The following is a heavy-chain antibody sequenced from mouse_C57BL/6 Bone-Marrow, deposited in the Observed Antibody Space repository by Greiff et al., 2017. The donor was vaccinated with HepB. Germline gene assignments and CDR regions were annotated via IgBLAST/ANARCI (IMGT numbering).Heavy chain of an antibody. Sequence: VKLQESGAELVRPGASVTLSCKASGYTFTDYEMHWVKQTPVHGLEWIGAIDPETGGTAYNQKFKGKAILTADKSSSTAYMELRSLTSEDSAVYYCTSLDYGNSYRYFDVWGTGTTVTVSS. CDR2: IDPETGGT. CDR1: GYTFTDYE. D-gene: IGHD1-1*01. V-gene: IGHV1-15*01. J-gene: IGHJ1*03. CDR3: TSLDYGNSYRYFDV.